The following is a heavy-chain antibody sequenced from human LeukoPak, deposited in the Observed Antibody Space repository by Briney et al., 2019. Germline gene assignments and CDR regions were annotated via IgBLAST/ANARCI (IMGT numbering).Heavy chain of an antibody. CDR3: AKERALYSSTSCYGY. J-gene: IGHJ4*02. Sequence: GGSLILSCAASGFTFSSYAMSWVRQAPGKGLEWVSAISGSGGSTYYADSVKGRFTISRDNSKNTLYLQMNSLRAEDTAVYYCAKERALYSSTSCYGYWGQGTLVTVSS. V-gene: IGHV3-23*01. D-gene: IGHD2-2*01. CDR2: ISGSGGST. CDR1: GFTFSSYA.